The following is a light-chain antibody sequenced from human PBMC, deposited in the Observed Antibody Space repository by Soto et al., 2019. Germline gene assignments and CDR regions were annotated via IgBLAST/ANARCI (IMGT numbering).Light chain of an antibody. CDR1: SSNIGSNA. Sequence: QSALTQPPSASGTPGQRVTISCSGSSSNIGSNAVSWYQQLPGTAPKVLIYNSNQRPSGVPDRISGSKSGTSASLAISGLQSEDEADYYCAAWDDSLNGVLFGGGTKLTVL. CDR2: NSN. CDR3: AAWDDSLNGVL. V-gene: IGLV1-44*01. J-gene: IGLJ2*01.